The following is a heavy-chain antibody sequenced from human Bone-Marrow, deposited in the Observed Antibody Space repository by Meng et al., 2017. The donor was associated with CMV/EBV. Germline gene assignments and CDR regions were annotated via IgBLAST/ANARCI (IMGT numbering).Heavy chain of an antibody. J-gene: IGHJ4*02. CDR2: IDSDGSNT. CDR3: TRTTSSCFDH. V-gene: IGHV3-74*01. D-gene: IGHD6-13*01. Sequence: LTGAACGVTFSNYWLHSVGQAPVKGRVEVSRIDSDGSNTTYVSSVKGRFSISRDNAKNMLYLQLNSLRVEDTAVYYCTRTTSSCFDHWGQGTLVTVSS. CDR1: GVTFSNYW.